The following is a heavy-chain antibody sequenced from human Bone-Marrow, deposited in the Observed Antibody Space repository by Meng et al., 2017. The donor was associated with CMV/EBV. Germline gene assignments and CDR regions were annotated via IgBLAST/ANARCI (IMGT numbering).Heavy chain of an antibody. CDR2: FSDSGST. D-gene: IGHD1-26*01. V-gene: IGHV4-61*01. Sequence: SETLSLTCTVSGGSVGSNTYYWTWIRQSPGKGLEWIGYFSDSGSTNYNPSLKHRVTILVDMSKKQFSLEMTSVTAADTAMCYCARDGGSGLGLVFDIWGQGRMVTVSS. CDR3: ARDGGSGLGLVFDI. CDR1: GGSVGSNTYY. J-gene: IGHJ3*02.